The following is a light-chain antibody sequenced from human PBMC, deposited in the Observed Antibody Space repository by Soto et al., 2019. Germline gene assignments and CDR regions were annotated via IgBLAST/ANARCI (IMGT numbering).Light chain of an antibody. J-gene: IGLJ2*01. CDR2: NNN. CDR3: AVWDDSLSGMI. Sequence: QSVLTQPPSASGTPGQRVTISCSGSSSNIETNTVDWYQHLPGTAPKVLIFNNNQRPSGVPDRFSGSKSGTSASLAIGGLQSEDEAHYYCAVWDDSLSGMIFGGGTKLTVL. V-gene: IGLV1-44*01. CDR1: SSNIETNT.